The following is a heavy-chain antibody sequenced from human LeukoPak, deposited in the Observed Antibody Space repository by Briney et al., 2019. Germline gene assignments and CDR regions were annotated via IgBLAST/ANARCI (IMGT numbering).Heavy chain of an antibody. D-gene: IGHD1-7*01. CDR1: GGSFSGYY. J-gene: IGHJ4*02. CDR2: INHSGST. CDR3: ARGGVTGTLDY. V-gene: IGHV4-34*01. Sequence: PSETLSLTCAVYGGSFSGYYWSWIRQPPGKGLEWIGEINHSGSTNYNPSLKSRVTISVDTSKNQFSLKLSSVTAADTAVYYCARGGVTGTLDYWGQGTLVTVSS.